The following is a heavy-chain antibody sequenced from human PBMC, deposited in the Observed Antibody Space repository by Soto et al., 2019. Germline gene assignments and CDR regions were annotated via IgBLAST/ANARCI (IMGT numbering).Heavy chain of an antibody. Sequence: QVQLVESGGGVVQPGGSLRLSCAASGFTFTTYGMHWLRQAPGKGLEWVAVVSYDGSDHYYADSVKGRFTVSRDKSKNTLFLQMNSLRAEDTAMYYCAKEHSGLYSRYYFDFWGQGTLVTVSS. D-gene: IGHD6-19*01. V-gene: IGHV3-30*18. CDR2: VSYDGSDH. J-gene: IGHJ4*02. CDR3: AKEHSGLYSRYYFDF. CDR1: GFTFTTYG.